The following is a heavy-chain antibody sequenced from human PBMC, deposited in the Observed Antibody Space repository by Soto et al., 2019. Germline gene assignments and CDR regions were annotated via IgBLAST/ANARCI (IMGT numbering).Heavy chain of an antibody. CDR2: ISGSGST. Sequence: GGSLRLSCAASGFTFSTYAMTWVRQAPGKGLAWLSSISGSGSTYYADSVKGRFTISRDNAKNTVYLQMNSLRAEDTAVYYCARVKSGSYDWFDPWGQGTLVTVSS. CDR1: GFTFSTYA. CDR3: ARVKSGSYDWFDP. D-gene: IGHD3-10*01. V-gene: IGHV3-23*01. J-gene: IGHJ5*02.